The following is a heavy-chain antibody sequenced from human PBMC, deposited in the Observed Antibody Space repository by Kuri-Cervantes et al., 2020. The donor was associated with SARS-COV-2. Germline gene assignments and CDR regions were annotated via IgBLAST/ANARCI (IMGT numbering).Heavy chain of an antibody. CDR3: AREVRTVGYYYYMDV. D-gene: IGHD4-23*01. J-gene: IGHJ6*03. CDR1: GFTFSSYG. V-gene: IGHV3-30*02. Sequence: GGSLRLSCAASGFTFSSYGMHWVRQAPGKGLEWVAFIRYDGSNKYYADSVKGRFTISRDNSENTLYLQMNSLRAEDTAVYYCAREVRTVGYYYYMDVWGKGTTVTVSS. CDR2: IRYDGSNK.